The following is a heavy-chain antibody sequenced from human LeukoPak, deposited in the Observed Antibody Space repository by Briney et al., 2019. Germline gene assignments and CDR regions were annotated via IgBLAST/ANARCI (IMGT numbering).Heavy chain of an antibody. J-gene: IGHJ4*02. CDR3: AKDRTLVGAPNGY. Sequence: GGSLRPSCEASGFIFSSHAMTWVRQAPGKGLEWVSAISGSGGRTDYADSVKGRFTISRDNSKNTLYLQMSSLRAEDTAIYYCAKDRTLVGAPNGYWGQGTLVTVSS. D-gene: IGHD1-26*01. V-gene: IGHV3-23*01. CDR1: GFIFSSHA. CDR2: ISGSGGRT.